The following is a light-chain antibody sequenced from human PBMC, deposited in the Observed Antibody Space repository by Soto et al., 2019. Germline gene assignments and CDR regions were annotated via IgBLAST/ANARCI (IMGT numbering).Light chain of an antibody. V-gene: IGLV2-23*01. Sequence: QSALTQPASVSGSPAQSITISCTGTSSDVGSYNLVSWYQQHPGKAPKLMIYEGSKRPSGVSNRFSGSKSGNTASLTISGLQDEDEADYYCCSYAGSRVFGGGTKLTVL. CDR1: SSDVGSYNL. J-gene: IGLJ3*02. CDR3: CSYAGSRV. CDR2: EGS.